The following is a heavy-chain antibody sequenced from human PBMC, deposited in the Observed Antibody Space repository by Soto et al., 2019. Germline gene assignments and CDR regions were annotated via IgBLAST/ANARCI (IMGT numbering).Heavy chain of an antibody. CDR1: GYSFTSYW. J-gene: IGHJ6*03. Sequence: GESLKISCKGSGYSFTSYWIGWERQMPGKGLEWMGIIYPGDSDTRYSPSFQGQVTISADKSISTAYLQWSSLKASDTAMYYCARSHHRGAGTYYYYMDVWGKGTTVTVPS. D-gene: IGHD1-26*01. V-gene: IGHV5-51*01. CDR3: ARSHHRGAGTYYYYMDV. CDR2: IYPGDSDT.